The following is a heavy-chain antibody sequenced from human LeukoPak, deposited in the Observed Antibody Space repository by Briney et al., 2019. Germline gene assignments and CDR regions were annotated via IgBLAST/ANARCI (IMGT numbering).Heavy chain of an antibody. CDR3: ARADRLDGSAYVIGL. V-gene: IGHV1-2*02. CDR2: INPYSGVT. J-gene: IGHJ4*02. D-gene: IGHD1-26*01. Sequence: ASVTVSCTPSGYTFTDYYMHWVRQAPGQGLEWMGWINPYSGVTTSAQTFQGRVTMTRDTSITAVYVEVQWLTSDDTAIYYCARADRLDGSAYVIGLWGRGTLVTVSS. CDR1: GYTFTDYY.